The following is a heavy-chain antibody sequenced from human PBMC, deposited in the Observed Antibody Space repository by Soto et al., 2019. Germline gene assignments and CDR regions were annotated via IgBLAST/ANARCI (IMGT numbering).Heavy chain of an antibody. J-gene: IGHJ4*02. CDR2: IFHTGSR. CDR1: GGSISSATYY. V-gene: IGHV4-31*03. D-gene: IGHD3-22*01. Sequence: PSETLSLTCSVSGGSISSATYYWSWVRQRPGEGLEWIGYIFHTGSRYYNAALKSRLTISVDTSKNQFSLKLSSVTAADTAVYYCARVRDYYHSSGYPQGYYFDYWGQGTRGTVPQ. CDR3: ARVRDYYHSSGYPQGYYFDY.